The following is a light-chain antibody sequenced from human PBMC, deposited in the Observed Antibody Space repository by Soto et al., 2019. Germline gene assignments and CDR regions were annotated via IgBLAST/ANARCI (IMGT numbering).Light chain of an antibody. CDR2: GAT. CDR1: QTFGNRF. V-gene: IGKV3-20*01. Sequence: IVLTQSPGTLSLSPGERATLSCRASQTFGNRFLSWFQQIPGQAPRLLIYGATMRATGIPDRFSGSGSGKDFTITISRLEPEDFAVYYCQQCGSSSTFGQGTRLEI. CDR3: QQCGSSST. J-gene: IGKJ5*01.